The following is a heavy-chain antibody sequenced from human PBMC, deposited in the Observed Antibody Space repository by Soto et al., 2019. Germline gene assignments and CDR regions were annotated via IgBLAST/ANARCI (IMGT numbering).Heavy chain of an antibody. Sequence: GGSLRLSCAASGFMFSNYAMSWVRQAPGQGLEWVSSISGSGDSTDDADFVKARFTISRDKAKKTLYLQMNSLRAEDTAGYYCAKTGKLDIQIPFYNWGQGTLVTVSS. CDR1: GFMFSNYA. V-gene: IGHV3-23*01. J-gene: IGHJ4*02. CDR2: ISGSGDST. D-gene: IGHD1-1*01. CDR3: AKTGKLDIQIPFYN.